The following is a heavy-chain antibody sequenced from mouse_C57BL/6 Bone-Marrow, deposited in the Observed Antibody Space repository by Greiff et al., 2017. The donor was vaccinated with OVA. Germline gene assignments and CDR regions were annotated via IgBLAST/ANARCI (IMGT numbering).Heavy chain of an antibody. CDR3: TRAPLYYYSHWYFDV. D-gene: IGHD1-1*01. CDR2: IWWDDDK. Sequence: QVTLKESGPGILQPSQTLSLTCSFSGFSLSTFGMGVGWIRQPSGKGLEWLAHIWWDDDKYYNPALKRRLTISKDTSKNQVFLKIANVDTADTATYYCTRAPLYYYSHWYFDVWGTGTTVTVSS. CDR1: GFSLSTFGMG. V-gene: IGHV8-8*01. J-gene: IGHJ1*03.